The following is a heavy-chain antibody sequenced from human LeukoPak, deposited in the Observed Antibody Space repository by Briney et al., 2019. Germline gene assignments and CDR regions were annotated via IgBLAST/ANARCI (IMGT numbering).Heavy chain of an antibody. J-gene: IGHJ5*02. CDR3: ARDGVNITGTTVNWFDP. V-gene: IGHV3-48*02. D-gene: IGHD1-20*01. CDR1: GFTFSSCS. Sequence: GGSLRLSCAASGFTFSSCSMNWVRQAPGKGLEWVSYISGSGTTMYYADSVKGRFTIPRDNAKNSLYLQMNSLRDEDTAVYYCARDGVNITGTTVNWFDPWGQGTLVTVSS. CDR2: ISGSGTTM.